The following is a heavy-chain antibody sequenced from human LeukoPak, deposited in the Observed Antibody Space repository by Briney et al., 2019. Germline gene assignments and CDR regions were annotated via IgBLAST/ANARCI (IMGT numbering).Heavy chain of an antibody. CDR1: GSPFSDYG. D-gene: IGHD5-24*01. Sequence: PGGSLRLSCEASGSPFSDYGIHWVRQAPGKGLERGAGISYDGGTKTSVHSVKGEFPVSRDNAKNSLYLQMNNLRAEDTAVYYCGRAGSGGRDGYNSVFWGQGTLVSVSS. J-gene: IGHJ4*02. V-gene: IGHV3-30-3*01. CDR2: ISYDGGTK. CDR3: GRAGSGGRDGYNSVF.